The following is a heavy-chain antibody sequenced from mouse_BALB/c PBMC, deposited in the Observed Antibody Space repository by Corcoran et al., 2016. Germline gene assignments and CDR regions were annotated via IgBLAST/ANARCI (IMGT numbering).Heavy chain of an antibody. V-gene: IGHV14-3*02. CDR2: IDPANGNT. J-gene: IGHJ1*01. CDR3: ANWDWYVDV. CDR1: GFNIKDTY. D-gene: IGHD4-1*01. Sequence: EVQLQQSGAELVKPGASVKLSCTASGFNIKDTYMHWVKQRPEQGLEWIGRIDPANGNTKYDPKFQGKATITADTSSNTAYLQLSSLTSDDTAVYYCANWDWYVDVWGAGTTVTVSS.